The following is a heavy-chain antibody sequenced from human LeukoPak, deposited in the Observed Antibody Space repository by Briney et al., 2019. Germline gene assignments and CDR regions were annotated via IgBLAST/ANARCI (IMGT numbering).Heavy chain of an antibody. D-gene: IGHD3-16*01. J-gene: IGHJ5*02. CDR3: ARAFMTPYNWFDP. V-gene: IGHV4-38-2*01. CDR2: IYHSGST. Sequence: SETLSLTCAVSGYSISSGYYWGWIRQPPGKGLEWIGSIYHSGSTYYNPSLKSRVTISVDTSKNQFSLKLSSVTAADTAVYYCARAFMTPYNWFDPWGQGTLVTVSS. CDR1: GYSISSGYY.